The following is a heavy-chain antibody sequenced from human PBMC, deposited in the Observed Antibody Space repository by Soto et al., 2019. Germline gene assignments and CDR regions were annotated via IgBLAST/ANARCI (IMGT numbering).Heavy chain of an antibody. Sequence: ASVKVSCKGFGYSFMKYGINWVRQAPGQGLEWVGWISPYSGYTHSAQKFHGRLTLTTDTAASTAYMELRILRSADTALYYCAREASVRSPAAQPSRFDSWGQGTLVTVCS. D-gene: IGHD2-2*01. CDR2: ISPYSGYT. CDR3: AREASVRSPAAQPSRFDS. CDR1: GYSFMKYG. V-gene: IGHV1-18*01. J-gene: IGHJ4*02.